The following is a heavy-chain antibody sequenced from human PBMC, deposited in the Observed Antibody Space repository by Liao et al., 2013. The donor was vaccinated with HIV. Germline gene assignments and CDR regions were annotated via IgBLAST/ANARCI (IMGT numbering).Heavy chain of an antibody. D-gene: IGHD6-13*01. J-gene: IGHJ1*01. CDR3: ASERAAAVAEYVQH. CDR2: IYTTGGT. V-gene: IGHV4-61*02. Sequence: QVQLQESGPGLVKPSQTLSLTCTVSGGSINSGNYYWSWIRQPAGKGLEWIGRIYTTGGTNYNPSLKSRITISVDTPKNQFSLKLNSVTAADTAVYYCASERAAAVAEYVQHWGQGTLVTVSS. CDR1: GGSINSGNYY.